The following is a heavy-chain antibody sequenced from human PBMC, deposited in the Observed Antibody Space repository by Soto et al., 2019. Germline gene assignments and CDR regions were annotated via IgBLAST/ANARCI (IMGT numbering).Heavy chain of an antibody. D-gene: IGHD2-2*01. CDR1: GFTFSSYA. J-gene: IGHJ6*02. CDR2: ISGSGGST. Sequence: LRLSCAASGFTFSSYAMSWVRQAPGKGLEWVSAISGSGGSTYYADSVKGRFTISRDNSKNTLYLQMNSLRAEDTAVYYCAPWGYCSSTSCSRNYYYYYYGMDVWGQGTTVTVSS. CDR3: APWGYCSSTSCSRNYYYYYYGMDV. V-gene: IGHV3-23*01.